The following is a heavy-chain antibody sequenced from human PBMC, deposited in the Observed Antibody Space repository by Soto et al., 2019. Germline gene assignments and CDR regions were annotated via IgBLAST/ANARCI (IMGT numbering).Heavy chain of an antibody. CDR3: ATSLWFGTQPEI. D-gene: IGHD3-10*01. Sequence: SETLSLTGAVYSGSFSNNYWTWFRQPPGKGLEWIGEISPSGTTKYIPSLKSRGTISVDTSRKQFFLKVTSVSAADTAVYYCATSLWFGTQPEIWGPGTLVTVSS. CDR1: SGSFSNNY. CDR2: ISPSGTT. V-gene: IGHV4-34*01. J-gene: IGHJ4*02.